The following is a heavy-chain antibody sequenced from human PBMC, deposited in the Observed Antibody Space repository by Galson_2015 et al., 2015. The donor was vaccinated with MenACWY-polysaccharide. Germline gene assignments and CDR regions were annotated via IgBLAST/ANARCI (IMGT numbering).Heavy chain of an antibody. J-gene: IGHJ4*02. D-gene: IGHD3-16*01. CDR2: TYYRSKWYD. Sequence: CAISGDSVSSHSAAWNWIRQSPSRGLEWLGRTYYRSKWYDDYAVSVRSRITINADTSKNQCSLQLNSVTPEDTAVYYCVRQPWQGAFWGQGTLVTVSS. CDR1: GDSVSSHSAA. V-gene: IGHV6-1*01. CDR3: VRQPWQGAF.